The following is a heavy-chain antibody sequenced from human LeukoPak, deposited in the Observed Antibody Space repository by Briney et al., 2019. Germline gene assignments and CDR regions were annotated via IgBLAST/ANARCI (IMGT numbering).Heavy chain of an antibody. V-gene: IGHV3-74*01. CDR1: GFTFSSYW. J-gene: IGHJ5*02. Sequence: GGSLRLSCAASGFTFSSYWMHWVRQAPGKGLVWVSRINSDGSSTTYADSVKGRFTISRDNAKNTLYLQMNSLRAEDTAVYYCARPYRSSSGNWFDPWGQGTPVTVSS. CDR2: INSDGSST. D-gene: IGHD2-2*02. CDR3: ARPYRSSSGNWFDP.